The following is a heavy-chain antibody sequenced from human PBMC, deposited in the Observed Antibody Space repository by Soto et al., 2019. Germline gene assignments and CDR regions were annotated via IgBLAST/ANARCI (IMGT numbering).Heavy chain of an antibody. D-gene: IGHD6-25*01. V-gene: IGHV3-23*01. J-gene: IGHJ6*03. CDR3: AKVPDGRPYYYYYYMDV. CDR1: GFTFSSYA. CDR2: ISGSGGST. Sequence: EVQLLESGGGLVQPGGSLRLSCAASGFTFSSYAMSWVRQAPGKGLEWVSAISGSGGSTYYADSVQGRFTISRDNSKNTLYLQMNTVRAEDTAVYHCAKVPDGRPYYYYYYMDVGGKGTTVTVSS.